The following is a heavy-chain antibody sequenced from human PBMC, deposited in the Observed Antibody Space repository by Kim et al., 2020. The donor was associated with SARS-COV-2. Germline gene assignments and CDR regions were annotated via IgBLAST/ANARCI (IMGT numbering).Heavy chain of an antibody. Sequence: NFQGRFTMTADQSPSTAYMVLSSLRSKDTAVYYCARDGVYDSSGFDYWGQGTLVTVSS. J-gene: IGHJ4*02. CDR3: ARDGVYDSSGFDY. D-gene: IGHD3-22*01. V-gene: IGHV1-69*01.